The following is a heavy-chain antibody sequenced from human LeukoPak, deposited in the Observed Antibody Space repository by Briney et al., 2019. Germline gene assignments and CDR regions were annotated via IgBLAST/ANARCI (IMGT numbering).Heavy chain of an antibody. CDR1: GFTFSSYR. J-gene: IGHJ4*02. Sequence: PGGSLRLSCAPSGFTFSSYRMNCVREAPGTGLEWFSSISSSSSYIYYADSVKGRFTISRDNAKNSLYLQMSRLRAEDTAVYYCARDLGPAAIALNDYWGQGTLVTVSS. V-gene: IGHV3-21*01. D-gene: IGHD2-2*01. CDR3: ARDLGPAAIALNDY. CDR2: ISSSSSYI.